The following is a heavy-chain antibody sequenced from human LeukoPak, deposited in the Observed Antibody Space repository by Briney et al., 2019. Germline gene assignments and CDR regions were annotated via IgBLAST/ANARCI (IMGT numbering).Heavy chain of an antibody. D-gene: IGHD3-3*01. V-gene: IGHV3-7*01. CDR3: ARDTYYDFWSGYYRDAFDI. Sequence: GGSLRLSCAASGFTLSSYWMSWVRQAPGKGLEWVANIKQDGSYKYYVAFVKGRFTISRDNANNSLYLQMNSLRAEDTAVYYCARDTYYDFWSGYYRDAFDIWGQGTMVTVSS. J-gene: IGHJ3*02. CDR1: GFTLSSYW. CDR2: IKQDGSYK.